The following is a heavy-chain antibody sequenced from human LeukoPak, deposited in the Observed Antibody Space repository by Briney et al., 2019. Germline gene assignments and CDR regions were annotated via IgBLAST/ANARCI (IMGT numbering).Heavy chain of an antibody. CDR3: ARGVKGQQLGY. CDR1: GYTFTSYD. V-gene: IGHV1-8*01. J-gene: IGHJ4*02. D-gene: IGHD6-13*01. CDR2: MNPNSGNT. Sequence: ASVKVSCKASGYTFTSYDFNWLRQATGQGLEWMGWMNPNSGNTGYTQNFQGRVTMTRNTSISTAYMDLSSLRSEDTAVYYCARGVKGQQLGYWGQGTLVTVSS.